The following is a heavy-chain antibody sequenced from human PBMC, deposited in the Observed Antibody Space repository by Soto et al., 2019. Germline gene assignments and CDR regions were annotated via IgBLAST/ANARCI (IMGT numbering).Heavy chain of an antibody. CDR3: AKRRGAGGHFDY. CDR2: VSIGGST. J-gene: IGHJ4*01. CDR1: GFTFSSYA. V-gene: IGHV3-23*01. D-gene: IGHD2-15*01. Sequence: GGSLRLSCAASGFTFSSYAMGWVRQGPGKGLEWVAVVSIGGSTHYADSVRGRFTISRDNSKNTLSLQMNSLTAEDTAVYFCAKRRGAGGHFDYWGRGVLVTLYS.